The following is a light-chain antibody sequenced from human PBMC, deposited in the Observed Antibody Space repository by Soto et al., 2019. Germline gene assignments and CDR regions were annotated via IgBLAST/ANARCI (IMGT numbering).Light chain of an antibody. V-gene: IGKV1-33*01. CDR1: QDISNY. CDR2: DAS. CDR3: QQYDNLPLS. J-gene: IGKJ4*01. Sequence: DIQMTPSPSSLSASVGDRVTITCQASQDISNYLNWYQQKPGKAPKLLIYDASNLEKGVRSRFSGSGSGTDFTFTISSLQPEDIATYYCQQYDNLPLSFGGGTKVEIK.